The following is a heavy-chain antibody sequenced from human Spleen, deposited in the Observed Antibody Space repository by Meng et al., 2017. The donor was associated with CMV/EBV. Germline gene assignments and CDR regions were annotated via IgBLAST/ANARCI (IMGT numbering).Heavy chain of an antibody. J-gene: IGHJ5*02. CDR2: ISAYNGNT. CDR1: GYTFTSYG. CDR3: ARDGSAIGYDFWSGYFHPNWFDP. Sequence: ASVKVSCKASGYTFTSYGIYWVRQARGQGLEWMGWISAYNGNTNYAQKLQGRVTMTTDTSTSTAYMELRSLRSDDTAVYYCARDGSAIGYDFWSGYFHPNWFDPWGQGTLVTVSS. V-gene: IGHV1-18*01. D-gene: IGHD3-3*01.